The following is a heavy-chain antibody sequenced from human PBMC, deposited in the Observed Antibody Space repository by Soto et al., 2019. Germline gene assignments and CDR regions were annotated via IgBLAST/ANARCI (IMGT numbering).Heavy chain of an antibody. CDR2: INPNSGGT. CDR1: GYTFTGYY. CDR3: ARPNNDIMTGYPRYYGMNV. Sequence: ASVQVSCKASGYTFTGYYMHCLPQAAGPVLEWMGWINPNSGGTNYAQKFQGRVTMTRDTSISTAYMELRRLRSEDTAVFSCARPNNDIMTGYPRYYGMNVWVQGTTVTVS. D-gene: IGHD3-9*01. J-gene: IGHJ6*02. V-gene: IGHV1-2*02.